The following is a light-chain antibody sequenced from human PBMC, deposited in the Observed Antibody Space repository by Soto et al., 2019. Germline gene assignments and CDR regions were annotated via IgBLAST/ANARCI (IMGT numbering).Light chain of an antibody. J-gene: IGLJ2*01. CDR1: RLGNKY. Sequence: SYELSQPPSLSVSPGQTASIPCSGDRLGNKYVCWYQQKPGQSPVLVIYQDTKRPSGIPERFSGSNSGNTATLTISGTQAMDEADYYCQAWDGSTVVFGGGTKVTV. CDR2: QDT. V-gene: IGLV3-1*01. CDR3: QAWDGSTVV.